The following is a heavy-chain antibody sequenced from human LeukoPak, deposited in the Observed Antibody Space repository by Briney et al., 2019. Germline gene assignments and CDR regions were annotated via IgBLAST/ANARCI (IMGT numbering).Heavy chain of an antibody. CDR2: IYYSGST. Sequence: PSETLSLTCTVSGGSISSHYWSWLRQPPGKGLEWIGYIYYSGSTNYNPSLKSRVTISVDTSKNQFSLKLSSVTAADTAVYYCARVNDSSGYYHYNPYFDYWGQGTLVTVSS. J-gene: IGHJ4*02. D-gene: IGHD3-22*01. CDR3: ARVNDSSGYYHYNPYFDY. CDR1: GGSISSHY. V-gene: IGHV4-59*11.